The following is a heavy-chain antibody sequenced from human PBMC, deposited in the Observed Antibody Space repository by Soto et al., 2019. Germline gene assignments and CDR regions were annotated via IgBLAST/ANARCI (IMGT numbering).Heavy chain of an antibody. J-gene: IGHJ4*02. CDR1: GYTFTSYG. D-gene: IGHD2-2*01. Sequence: ASVKASCKASGYTFTSYGISWVRQAPGQGLEWMGWISANNGNTKYAQKLQGRATMTTDTSTNTAYMELRSLRSDDTAVYYCARDCSSTSCSSPYWGQGTLVTVSS. CDR3: ARDCSSTSCSSPY. CDR2: ISANNGNT. V-gene: IGHV1-18*01.